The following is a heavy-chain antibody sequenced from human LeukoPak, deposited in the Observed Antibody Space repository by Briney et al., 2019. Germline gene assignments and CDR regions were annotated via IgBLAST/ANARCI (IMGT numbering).Heavy chain of an antibody. CDR3: AKGKGVTTLNLGPYFDY. CDR1: GFTFNTYV. CDR2: ISHSGGTT. V-gene: IGHV3-23*01. J-gene: IGHJ4*02. D-gene: IGHD4-11*01. Sequence: GGSLRLSCGASGFTFNTYVMNWVRQAPGKGLEWVSGISHSGGTTYYADSVKGRFTICRDNSKNTLYLQMSSLRAEDTAVYYCAKGKGVTTLNLGPYFDYWGQGVLVTVSS.